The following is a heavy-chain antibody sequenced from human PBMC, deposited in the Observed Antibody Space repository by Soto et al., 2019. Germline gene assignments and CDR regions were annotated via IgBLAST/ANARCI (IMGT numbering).Heavy chain of an antibody. Sequence: PSETLSLTCTVSGGSISSYCWSWIRQPPGKGLEWIGYIYYSGSTNYNPSLKSRVTISVDTSKNQFSLKLSSVTAADTAVYYCARWVVGRSYYYYFMDVWGQGSTVIVSS. CDR2: IYYSGST. D-gene: IGHD2-21*01. CDR1: GGSISSYC. V-gene: IGHV4-59*01. J-gene: IGHJ6*03. CDR3: ARWVVGRSYYYYFMDV.